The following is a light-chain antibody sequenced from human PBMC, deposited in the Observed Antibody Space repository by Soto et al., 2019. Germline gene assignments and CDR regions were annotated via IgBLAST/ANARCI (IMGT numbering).Light chain of an antibody. CDR1: QSVSSN. CDR2: GAS. Sequence: EIVMTQSPATLSLSPVERATLSCRASQSVSSNLAWYQQKPGQAPRLLIYGASTRATGIPARFSGSGSGTEFTLTISCLQSEDFATYYCQQYYSYPQTFGQGTKVDIK. J-gene: IGKJ1*01. V-gene: IGKV3D-15*01. CDR3: QQYYSYPQT.